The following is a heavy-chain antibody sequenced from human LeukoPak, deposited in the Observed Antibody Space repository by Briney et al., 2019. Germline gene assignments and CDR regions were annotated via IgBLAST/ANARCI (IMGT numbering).Heavy chain of an antibody. CDR2: IYSSGST. CDR3: VRDSASTGRYFDL. CDR1: GGSLSSYY. J-gene: IGHJ2*01. Sequence: SETLSLTCSVSGGSLSSYYWSWIRQPAGKGLEWIGRIYSSGSTNYNPSLASRLTMSVDTSKNQFSLKVTSVTAADTAVYYCVRDSASTGRYFDLWGRGTLITVSS. D-gene: IGHD5/OR15-5a*01. V-gene: IGHV4-4*07.